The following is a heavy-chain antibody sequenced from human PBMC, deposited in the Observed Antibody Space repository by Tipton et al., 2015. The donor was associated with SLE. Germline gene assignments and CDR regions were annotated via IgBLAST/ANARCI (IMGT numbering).Heavy chain of an antibody. Sequence: SLRLSCAASGFTFDDYAMHWVRQAPGKGLAWVSGISWNSGNIGYADSVKGRFTISRDNAKNSLYLEMNSLRAEDTALYYCAKDIWVGGTAGIDYWGQGTLVTVSS. D-gene: IGHD1-26*01. V-gene: IGHV3-9*01. CDR3: AKDIWVGGTAGIDY. J-gene: IGHJ4*02. CDR2: ISWNSGNI. CDR1: GFTFDDYA.